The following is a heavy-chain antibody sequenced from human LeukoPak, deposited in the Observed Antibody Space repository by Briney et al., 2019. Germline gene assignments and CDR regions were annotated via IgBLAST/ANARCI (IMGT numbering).Heavy chain of an antibody. Sequence: VKVSCKASGGTFSSYPFTWVRQAPGQGLEWMGEITPIFGAANYAQTFQGRVTITADESTSTVFMELSSLRSDDTAFYYCARNSRVASTSGLNYWGQGTLVTVSS. V-gene: IGHV1-69*13. CDR2: ITPIFGAA. J-gene: IGHJ4*02. CDR3: ARNSRVASTSGLNY. CDR1: GGTFSSYP. D-gene: IGHD4-23*01.